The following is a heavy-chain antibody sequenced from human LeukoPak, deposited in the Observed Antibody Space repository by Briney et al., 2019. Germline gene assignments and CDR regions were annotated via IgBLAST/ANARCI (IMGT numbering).Heavy chain of an antibody. J-gene: IGHJ4*02. D-gene: IGHD1-26*01. CDR2: ISSSSSYI. CDR3: ARDEWELPSDY. Sequence: PGGSLRLSCAASGFTFGSYSMNWVRQAPGKGLEWVSSISSSSSYIYYADSVKGRFTISRDNAKNSLYLQMNSLRAEDTAVYYCARDEWELPSDYWGQGTLVTVSS. CDR1: GFTFGSYS. V-gene: IGHV3-21*01.